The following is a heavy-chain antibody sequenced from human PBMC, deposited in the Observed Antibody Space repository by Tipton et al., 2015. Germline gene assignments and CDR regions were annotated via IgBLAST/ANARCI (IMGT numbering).Heavy chain of an antibody. V-gene: IGHV4-31*03. Sequence: TLSLTCTVSGGAITSDGFYWSWIRQHTGKGLEWIGYIFYIGSTYYNPSLKSRATLSVDTSKNQFSLKLSSVTAADTAVYYCARDGYNSNYFDYWGQGTLVTVSS. D-gene: IGHD5-24*01. CDR3: ARDGYNSNYFDY. CDR1: GGAITSDGFY. J-gene: IGHJ4*02. CDR2: IFYIGST.